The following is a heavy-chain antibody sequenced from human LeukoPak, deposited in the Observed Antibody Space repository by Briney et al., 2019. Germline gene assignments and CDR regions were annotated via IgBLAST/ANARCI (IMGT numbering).Heavy chain of an antibody. V-gene: IGHV3-30*18. CDR3: AKDSLLWFGELNYYMDV. J-gene: IGHJ6*03. CDR2: ISYDGSNK. Sequence: GGSLRLSCEASGFTFSSYDMHWVRQAPGKGLEWVAVISYDGSNKYYADSVKGRFTISRDNSKNTLYLQMNSLRAEDTAVYYCAKDSLLWFGELNYYMDVWGKGTTVTVSS. CDR1: GFTFSSYD. D-gene: IGHD3-10*01.